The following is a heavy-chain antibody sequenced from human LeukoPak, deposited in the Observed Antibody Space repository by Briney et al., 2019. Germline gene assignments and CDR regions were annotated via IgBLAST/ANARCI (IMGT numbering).Heavy chain of an antibody. CDR3: ARDSAQWLVLGVGYFDY. D-gene: IGHD6-19*01. V-gene: IGHV3-21*01. CDR1: GFTFSSYS. Sequence: GGSLRLSCAASGFTFSSYSMNWVRQAPGKGLEWVSSISSSSSYIYYADSVKGRFTISRDNAKNSLYLQMNSLRAEDTAVYYCARDSAQWLVLGVGYFDYWGQGTLVTVSS. CDR2: ISSSSSYI. J-gene: IGHJ4*02.